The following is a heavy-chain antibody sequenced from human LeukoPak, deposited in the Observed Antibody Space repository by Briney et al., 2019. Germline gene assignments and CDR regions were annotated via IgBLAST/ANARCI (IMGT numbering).Heavy chain of an antibody. Sequence: SETLSLTCTVSGGSISSYYWSWIRQSPGKGLEWIGRIYTSGSTNYNPSLRSRVTISVDTSKNQFSLKLSSVTAADTAVYYCARDQGGELLFDYWGQGTLVTVSS. V-gene: IGHV4-4*08. J-gene: IGHJ4*02. D-gene: IGHD1-26*01. CDR1: GGSISSYY. CDR2: IYTSGST. CDR3: ARDQGGELLFDY.